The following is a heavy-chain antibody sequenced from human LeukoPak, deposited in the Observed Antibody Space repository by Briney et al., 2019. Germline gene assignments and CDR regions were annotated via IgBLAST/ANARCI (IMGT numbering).Heavy chain of an antibody. D-gene: IGHD3-22*01. J-gene: IGHJ4*02. CDR3: ARGPQYYYDSSGPRYYFDY. CDR1: GGSFSGYY. Sequence: SETLSLTCAVYGGSFSGYYWSWIRQPPGKGLEWIGEINHSGSTNYNPSLGSRVTISVDTSKNQFSLNLNSVTAADTAVYYCARGPQYYYDSSGPRYYFDYWGQGTLVTVSS. V-gene: IGHV4-34*01. CDR2: INHSGST.